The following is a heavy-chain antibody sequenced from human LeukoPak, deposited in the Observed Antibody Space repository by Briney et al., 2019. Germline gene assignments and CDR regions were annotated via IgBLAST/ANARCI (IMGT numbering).Heavy chain of an antibody. J-gene: IGHJ4*02. Sequence: GGSLSLSCGASGFTFSDYYMRWIRQAPGKGLEWVGRIKSKADSGTTDYAAPVKGRFTILRDDSKNTLYLQMNSLKAEDTAVYYCTRGWVDRYSYVYVVKDNLPHFDYWGQGTLVTVSS. V-gene: IGHV3-15*01. CDR1: GFTFSDYY. CDR3: TRGWVDRYSYVYVVKDNLPHFDY. CDR2: IKSKADSGTT. D-gene: IGHD5-18*01.